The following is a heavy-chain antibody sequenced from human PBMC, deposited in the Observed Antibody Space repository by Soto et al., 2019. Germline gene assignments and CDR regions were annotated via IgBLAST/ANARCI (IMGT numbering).Heavy chain of an antibody. CDR1: GGSISSYY. CDR2: IYYSGST. J-gene: IGHJ6*02. CDR3: ARIAVAGTLQEYYYYGMDV. V-gene: IGHV4-59*08. Sequence: SETLSLTCTVSGGSISSYYWSWIRQPPGKGLEWIGYIYYSGSTNYNPSLKSRVTISVDTSKNQFSLKLSSVTAADTAVYYCARIAVAGTLQEYYYYGMDVWGQGTTVTVSS. D-gene: IGHD6-19*01.